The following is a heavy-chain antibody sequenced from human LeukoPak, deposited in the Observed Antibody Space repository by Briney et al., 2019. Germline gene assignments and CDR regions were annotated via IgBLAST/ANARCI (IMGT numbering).Heavy chain of an antibody. CDR1: GFTFSGYW. V-gene: IGHV3-74*01. CDR3: ARDTGWYFDF. Sequence: GGSLRLSCAASGFTFSGYWMHWVRQPPGKGLVWVSRITGDGSSTTYADSVKGRFTISRDNAKNTLYLQMISLRAEDTAVYYCARDTGWYFDFWGRGTLVTVSS. CDR2: ITGDGSST. J-gene: IGHJ2*01. D-gene: IGHD4-17*01.